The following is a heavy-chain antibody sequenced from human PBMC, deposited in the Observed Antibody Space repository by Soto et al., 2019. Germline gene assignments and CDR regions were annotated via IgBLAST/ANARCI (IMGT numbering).Heavy chain of an antibody. CDR2: IKSKTDGGTT. Sequence: PGGSLRLSCAVSGFTFINAWMNWVRQAPGKGLEWVGHIKSKTDGGTTDYAAPVKGRFTISRDDSTKTLYVQMNSLKTEDTAVYYCTAIVREPGGYYYGLDVWGQGTTVTVSS. J-gene: IGHJ6*02. D-gene: IGHD1-26*01. CDR1: GFTFINAW. V-gene: IGHV3-15*07. CDR3: TAIVREPGGYYYGLDV.